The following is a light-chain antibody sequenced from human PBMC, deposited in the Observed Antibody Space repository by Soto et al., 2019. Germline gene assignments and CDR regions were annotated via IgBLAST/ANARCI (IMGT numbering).Light chain of an antibody. CDR1: SSDVGGYNY. V-gene: IGLV2-8*01. Sequence: QYALTQPPSASGAPGQSVTISCTGTSSDVGGYNYVSWYQQHPGKAPKLMISEVSKRPSGVPDRFSGSKSGNTASLTVSGLQAEEEADYYCSSFAGNNNLVFGGGTKLTVL. CDR3: SSFAGNNNLV. CDR2: EVS. J-gene: IGLJ2*01.